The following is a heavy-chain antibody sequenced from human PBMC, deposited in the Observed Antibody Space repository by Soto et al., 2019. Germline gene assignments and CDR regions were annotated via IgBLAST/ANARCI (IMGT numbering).Heavy chain of an antibody. CDR3: RLVVTAYYYYGMDV. Sequence: EVQLVESGGGLVQPGGSLKLSCAASGFTFSGSAMHWVRQASGRGLEWVGRIRSKANSYATAYAASVKGRFTISRDDSKNTAYLQMNSLKTEDTAVYYCRLVVTAYYYYGMDVWGQGTTVTVSS. CDR1: GFTFSGSA. CDR2: IRSKANSYAT. D-gene: IGHD3-22*01. J-gene: IGHJ6*02. V-gene: IGHV3-73*02.